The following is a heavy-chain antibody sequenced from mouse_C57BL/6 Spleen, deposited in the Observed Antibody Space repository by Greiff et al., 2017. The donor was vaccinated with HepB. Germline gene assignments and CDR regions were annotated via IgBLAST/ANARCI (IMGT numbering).Heavy chain of an antibody. CDR1: GYTFTSYW. V-gene: IGHV1-72*01. Sequence: QVQLQQSGAELVKPGASVKLSCKASGYTFTSYWMHWVKQRPGRGLEWIGRIDPNSGGTKYNEKFKSKATLTVDKPSSTAYMQLSSLTSEDSAVYYCASYYGSSYHYFDYWGQGTTLTVSS. CDR3: ASYYGSSYHYFDY. CDR2: IDPNSGGT. J-gene: IGHJ2*01. D-gene: IGHD1-1*01.